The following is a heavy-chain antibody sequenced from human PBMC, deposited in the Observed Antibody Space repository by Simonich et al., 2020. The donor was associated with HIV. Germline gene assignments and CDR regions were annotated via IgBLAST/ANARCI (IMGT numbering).Heavy chain of an antibody. Sequence: QVHLQQWGAGLLKPSEPLSLTCAVYGGAFSGYCWTWIRQPPGKGLEWMGEINHSGSTDYNPSLKSRVTISVDTSKNQFSLKLSSVTATDTAGYYCAGRSGTSDAFEIWGPGTMVTVSS. J-gene: IGHJ3*02. CDR1: GGAFSGYC. CDR3: AGRSGTSDAFEI. CDR2: INHSGST. V-gene: IGHV4-34*01. D-gene: IGHD1-1*01.